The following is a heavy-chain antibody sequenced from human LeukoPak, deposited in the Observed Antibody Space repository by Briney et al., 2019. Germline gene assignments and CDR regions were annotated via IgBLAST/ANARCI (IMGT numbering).Heavy chain of an antibody. CDR3: AKVTYFDYGSGRPPFMDV. CDR2: ISNSGGST. J-gene: IGHJ6*02. Sequence: GGSLRLSCAASGFTFSSYAMSWVRQAPGKGLEGVSTISNSGGSTYYADSVKGRFTISRDNSNNTLYLQMNSLRADDTAVFYCAKVTYFDYGSGRPPFMDVWGQGTTVAVSS. D-gene: IGHD3-10*01. V-gene: IGHV3-23*01. CDR1: GFTFSSYA.